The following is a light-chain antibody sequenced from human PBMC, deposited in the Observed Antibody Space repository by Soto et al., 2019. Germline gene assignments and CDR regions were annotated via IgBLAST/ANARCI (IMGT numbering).Light chain of an antibody. CDR2: EVS. CDR3: SSYAGRDNLVV. J-gene: IGLJ3*02. V-gene: IGLV2-8*01. Sequence: QSALTQPPSASGSPGQSVTISCTGTSSDVGAYNYVSWYQQHPGKAPKLMIYEVSKRPSGVPDRFSGSKSGNTASLTVSGLQAEDEADYDCSSYAGRDNLVVFGGGTKLTVL. CDR1: SSDVGAYNY.